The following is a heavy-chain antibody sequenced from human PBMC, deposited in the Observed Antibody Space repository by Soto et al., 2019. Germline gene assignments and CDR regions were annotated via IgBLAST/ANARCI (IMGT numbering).Heavy chain of an antibody. Sequence: EVQLVESGEGLVQPGGSLRLSCAASGFTFSSYAMHWVRQAPGKGLEYVSAISSNGGSTYYADSVKGRFTISRDNSKNTLYLQMGSLRAEDMAVYYCARGTDDSSGSYPRGPFDYWGQGTLVTVSS. V-gene: IGHV3-64*02. CDR1: GFTFSSYA. CDR3: ARGTDDSSGSYPRGPFDY. CDR2: ISSNGGST. D-gene: IGHD3-22*01. J-gene: IGHJ4*02.